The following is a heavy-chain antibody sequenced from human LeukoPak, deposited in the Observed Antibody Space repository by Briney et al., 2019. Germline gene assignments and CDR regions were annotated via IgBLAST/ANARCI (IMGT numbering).Heavy chain of an antibody. CDR3: AKAASSSWPSYYYGMDV. CDR2: ITGSGGNT. J-gene: IGHJ6*02. D-gene: IGHD6-13*01. V-gene: IGHV3-23*01. CDR1: GFIFSSYS. Sequence: GRSLRLSCAASGFIFSSYSMSWVRQAPGKGLEWVSVITGSGGNTYYADSVKGRFTISKDNSKNTVYLQMSSLRVDDTAVYYCAKAASSSWPSYYYGMDVWGQGTTVTVSS.